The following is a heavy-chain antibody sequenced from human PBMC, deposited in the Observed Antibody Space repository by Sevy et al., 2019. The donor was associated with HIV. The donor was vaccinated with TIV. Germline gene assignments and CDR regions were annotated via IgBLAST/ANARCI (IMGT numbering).Heavy chain of an antibody. V-gene: IGHV3-30*02. J-gene: IGHJ4*02. CDR1: GFTFSAYG. Sequence: GSLRLSCAASGFTFSAYGMHWVRQAPGKGLEWVAFIRYDGSNKFYADSVKGRFTISRDNSNNMMYLQMNSLRGEDTAVYYCARGGGNGWYYFDYWGQETLVTVSS. CDR2: IRYDGSNK. D-gene: IGHD6-19*01. CDR3: ARGGGNGWYYFDY.